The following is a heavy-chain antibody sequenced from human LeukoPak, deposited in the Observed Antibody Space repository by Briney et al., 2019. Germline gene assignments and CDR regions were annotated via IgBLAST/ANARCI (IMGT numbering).Heavy chain of an antibody. V-gene: IGHV4-59*11. CDR2: IYYSGSP. CDR1: GGSLNNHY. J-gene: IGHJ5*02. Sequence: PSETLSLTCSVFGGSLNNHYWSWLRQPPGKGLEWIGYIYYSGSPNYHPSLKGRVTISLDTSTNQFSLELTSVTAADTAVYYCARSMYVSSPFDPWGQGTLVSVSS. D-gene: IGHD2-8*01. CDR3: ARSMYVSSPFDP.